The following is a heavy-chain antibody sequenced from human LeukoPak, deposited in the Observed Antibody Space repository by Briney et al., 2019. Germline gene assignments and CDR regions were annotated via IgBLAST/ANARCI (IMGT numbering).Heavy chain of an antibody. CDR1: GFTFSSYW. D-gene: IGHD3-3*01. Sequence: GGSLRLSCAASGFTFSSYWMSWVRQAPGKGLEWVANIKQDGSEKYYVDSVKGRFTISRDNAKNSLYLQMNSLRAEDTAVYYCARARTIFGVVISGYWGQGTLVTVSS. J-gene: IGHJ4*02. CDR2: IKQDGSEK. CDR3: ARARTIFGVVISGY. V-gene: IGHV3-7*01.